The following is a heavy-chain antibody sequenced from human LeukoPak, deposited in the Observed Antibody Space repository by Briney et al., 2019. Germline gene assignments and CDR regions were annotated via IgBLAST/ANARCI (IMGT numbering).Heavy chain of an antibody. Sequence: PSETLSLTCTVSGGSISSYYWSWVRQPPGKGLEWSGYIYYSGSTNYNPSLKSRVTISVDTSKNQFSLKLSSVTAADTAVYYCARGRYSSSSGFDYWGQGTLVTVSS. J-gene: IGHJ4*02. V-gene: IGHV4-59*01. CDR1: GGSISSYY. CDR2: IYYSGST. CDR3: ARGRYSSSSGFDY. D-gene: IGHD6-6*01.